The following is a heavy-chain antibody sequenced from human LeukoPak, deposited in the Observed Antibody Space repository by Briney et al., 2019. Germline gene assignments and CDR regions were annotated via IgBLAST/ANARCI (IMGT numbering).Heavy chain of an antibody. J-gene: IGHJ6*03. Sequence: ASVKVSFKASGYTFTSYDINWVRQATGQGLEWMGWMNPNSGNTGYAQKFQGRVTITRNTSISTAYMELSSLRSEDTAVYYCARVKRWLPSLYYYYYMDVWGKGTTVTVSS. CDR3: ARVKRWLPSLYYYYYMDV. V-gene: IGHV1-8*03. D-gene: IGHD5-24*01. CDR1: GYTFTSYD. CDR2: MNPNSGNT.